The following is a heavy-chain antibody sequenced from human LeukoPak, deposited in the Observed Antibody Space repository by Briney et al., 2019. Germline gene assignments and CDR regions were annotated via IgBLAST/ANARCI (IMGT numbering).Heavy chain of an antibody. CDR2: ISGSGGST. J-gene: IGHJ4*02. Sequence: GGSLRLSCAASGFTFSSHAMSWVRQAPGKGLEWVSAISGSGGSTHYADSVKGRFTISRDNSKNTLYLQMNSLRAEDTAVYYCAKDGGSGYYYFDYWGQGTLVTVSP. CDR3: AKDGGSGYYYFDY. CDR1: GFTFSSHA. V-gene: IGHV3-23*01. D-gene: IGHD3-10*01.